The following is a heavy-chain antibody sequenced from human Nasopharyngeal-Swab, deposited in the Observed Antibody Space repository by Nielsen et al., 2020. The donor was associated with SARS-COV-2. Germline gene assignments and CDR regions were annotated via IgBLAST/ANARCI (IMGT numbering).Heavy chain of an antibody. D-gene: IGHD6-19*01. J-gene: IGHJ4*02. CDR3: ARHGVRGAGGWFYYFDY. CDR2: IYPGDSDT. Sequence: GESLKISCKGSGYSFTSYWIGWVRQMPGKGLEWMGIIYPGDSDTRYSPSLQGQVTISADKSISTAYLQWSSLKASDTAMYYCARHGVRGAGGWFYYFDYWGQGTLVTVSS. CDR1: GYSFTSYW. V-gene: IGHV5-51*01.